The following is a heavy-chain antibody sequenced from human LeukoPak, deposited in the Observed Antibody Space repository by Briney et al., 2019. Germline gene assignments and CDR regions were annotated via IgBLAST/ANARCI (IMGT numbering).Heavy chain of an antibody. CDR3: ARGRSRLRFLEWLFNSDY. V-gene: IGHV1-2*02. D-gene: IGHD3-3*01. CDR1: RYTFTGYY. J-gene: IGHJ4*02. Sequence: EASVKVSCKASRYTFTGYYMHWVRQAPGQGLEWMGWINPNSGGTNYAQKFQGRVTMTRDTSISTAYMELSRLRSDDTAVYYCARGRSRLRFLEWLFNSDYWGQGTLVTVSS. CDR2: INPNSGGT.